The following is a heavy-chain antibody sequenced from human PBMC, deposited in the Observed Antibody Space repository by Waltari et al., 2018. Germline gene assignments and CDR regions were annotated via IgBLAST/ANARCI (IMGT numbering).Heavy chain of an antibody. CDR1: GGSISSSRYY. CDR2: IYYSGST. J-gene: IGHJ4*02. D-gene: IGHD3-16*01. V-gene: IGHV4-39*01. CDR3: ARPQEGGPTDY. Sequence: QLQLQESGPGLVKPSETLSLTCTVSGGSISSSRYYWGWIRQPPGKGLEWIGSIYYSGSTYYNPSLKSRVTISVDTSKNQFSLKLSSVTAADTAVYYCARPQEGGPTDYWGQGTLVTVSS.